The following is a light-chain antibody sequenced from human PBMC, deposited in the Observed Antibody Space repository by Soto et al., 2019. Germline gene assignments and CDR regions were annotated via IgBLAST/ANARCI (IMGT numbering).Light chain of an antibody. J-gene: IGLJ2*01. CDR3: CSYAGSRTFV. CDR2: EGT. V-gene: IGLV2-23*01. CDR1: GSDVGGYNL. Sequence: QSALTQPASVSVSPGQSITISCTGSGSDVGGYNLVSWYQQHPGKAPRLIIYEGTKRPSGISHRFSGSKSDNTASLTISGLRAEDEAHYHCCSYAGSRTFVFGGGTKLTVL.